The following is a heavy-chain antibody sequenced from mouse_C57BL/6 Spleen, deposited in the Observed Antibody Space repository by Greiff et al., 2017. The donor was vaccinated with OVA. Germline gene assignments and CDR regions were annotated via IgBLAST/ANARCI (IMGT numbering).Heavy chain of an antibody. D-gene: IGHD2-5*01. J-gene: IGHJ1*03. CDR3: ARNSYYSNYWYFDV. V-gene: IGHV5-17*01. Sequence: EVQRVESGGGLVKPGGSLKLSCAASGFTFSDYGMHWVRQAPEKGLEWVAYISSGSSTIYYADTVKGRFTISRDNAKNTLFLQMTSLRSEDTAMYYCARNSYYSNYWYFDVWGTGTTVTVSS. CDR1: GFTFSDYG. CDR2: ISSGSSTI.